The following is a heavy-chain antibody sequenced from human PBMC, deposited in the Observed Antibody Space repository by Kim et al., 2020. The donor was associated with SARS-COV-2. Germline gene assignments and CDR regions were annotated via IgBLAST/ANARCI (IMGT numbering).Heavy chain of an antibody. Sequence: GGSLRLSCAASGFTVSNNYMSWVRQAPGKGLEWVSVIYSGGSTYYADSVKGRFTISRDNSKNTLYLQMNSLRAEDTAVYYCARVEAAGTYYFDYWGQGTLVTVSS. CDR1: GFTVSNNY. CDR2: IYSGGST. D-gene: IGHD6-13*01. CDR3: ARVEAAGTYYFDY. V-gene: IGHV3-53*01. J-gene: IGHJ4*02.